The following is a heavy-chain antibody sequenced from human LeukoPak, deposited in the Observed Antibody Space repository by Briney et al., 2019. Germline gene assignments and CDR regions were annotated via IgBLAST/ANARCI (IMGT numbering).Heavy chain of an antibody. CDR2: INPNGGST. CDR3: ARGIAVAPGDTFDI. J-gene: IGHJ3*02. D-gene: IGHD6-19*01. V-gene: IGHV1-46*01. CDR1: GYTFTSYY. Sequence: ASVKVSCKASGYTFTSYYIHWVRQAPGQGLEWMGLINPNGGSTNYAQKFQGRVTMTRDTSISTGYMELSSLRSDDTAVYYCARGIAVAPGDTFDIWGQGTMVTVSS.